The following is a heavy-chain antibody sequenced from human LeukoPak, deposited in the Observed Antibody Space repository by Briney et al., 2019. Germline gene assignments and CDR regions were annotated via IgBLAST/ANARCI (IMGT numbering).Heavy chain of an antibody. Sequence: GGSLRLSCAASGFTFSSYGMSWVRQAPGKGLEWVSAISGSGGSTYYADSVKGRFTISRDNSKNTLYLQLNSLRAEDTAVYYCAKAGFRDAFGAVIVQHRHYFDYWGQGTLVPVSS. J-gene: IGHJ4*02. CDR3: AKAGFRDAFGAVIVQHRHYFDY. V-gene: IGHV3-23*01. D-gene: IGHD3-16*02. CDR1: GFTFSSYG. CDR2: ISGSGGST.